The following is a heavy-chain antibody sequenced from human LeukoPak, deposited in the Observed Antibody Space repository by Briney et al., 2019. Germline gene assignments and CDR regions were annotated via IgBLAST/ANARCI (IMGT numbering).Heavy chain of an antibody. V-gene: IGHV1-2*02. CDR2: INPNSGGT. D-gene: IGHD5-24*01. CDR3: ARTSRDGYNPYRRNLRNFDY. J-gene: IGHJ4*02. Sequence: GASVKVSCKASGYTFTGYYMHWVRQAPGQGLEWMGWINPNSGGTNYAQKFQGRVTMTRDTSISTAYMELRSLRSDDTAVYYCARTSRDGYNPYRRNLRNFDYWGQGTLVTVSS. CDR1: GYTFTGYY.